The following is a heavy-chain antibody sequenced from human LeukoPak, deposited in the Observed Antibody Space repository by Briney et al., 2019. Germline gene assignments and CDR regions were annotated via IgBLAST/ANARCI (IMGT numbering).Heavy chain of an antibody. Sequence: PGGSLRLSCAASGFTFSSYEMNWVRQAPGKGLEWVSYISSSGSTIYYADSVKGRFTISRDNAKNSLYLQMNSLRAEDTAVYYCASLYQYYYDSSGYSDYCGQGTLVTVSS. V-gene: IGHV3-48*03. CDR2: ISSSGSTI. CDR3: ASLYQYYYDSSGYSDY. CDR1: GFTFSSYE. D-gene: IGHD3-22*01. J-gene: IGHJ4*02.